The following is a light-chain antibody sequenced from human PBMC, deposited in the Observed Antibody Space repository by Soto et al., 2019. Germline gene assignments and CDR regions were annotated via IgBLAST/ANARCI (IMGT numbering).Light chain of an antibody. CDR2: GAS. Sequence: EFVLTQSPGALSLSPGERATLSCRASQTVSSNYLAWCQQRPGQAPRLLIYGASTRAAGIPDRFSGSGSGTDFTLTISRLEPEDFAVYYCQQYGSSPTFGQGTRLEIK. CDR3: QQYGSSPT. J-gene: IGKJ5*01. CDR1: QTVSSNY. V-gene: IGKV3-20*01.